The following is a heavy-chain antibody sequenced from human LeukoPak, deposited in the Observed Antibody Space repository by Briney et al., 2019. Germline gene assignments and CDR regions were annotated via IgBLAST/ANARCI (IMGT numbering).Heavy chain of an antibody. D-gene: IGHD3-22*01. Sequence: SVKVSCKASGGTFSSYAISWVRQAPGQGLEWMGRIIPILGIANYAQKFQGRVTITADKSTSTAYMELSSLRSEDTAVYYCARPASGYYDSSGYYYKGKYYYYYGMDVWGQGTTVTVSS. CDR1: GGTFSSYA. CDR3: ARPASGYYDSSGYYYKGKYYYYYGMDV. V-gene: IGHV1-69*04. J-gene: IGHJ6*02. CDR2: IIPILGIA.